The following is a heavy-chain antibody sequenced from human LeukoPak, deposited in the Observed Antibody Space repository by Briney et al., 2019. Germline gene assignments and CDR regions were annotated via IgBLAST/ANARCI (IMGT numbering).Heavy chain of an antibody. V-gene: IGHV4-61*02. J-gene: IGHJ4*02. CDR1: GGSISSGSYY. CDR3: ARDRYYDSRGYYSYYFDY. CDR2: IYTSGST. Sequence: SQTLSLTCTVSGGSISSGSYYWSWIRQPAGKGLEWIGRIYTSGSTNYNPSLKSRITISVDTSKNQFSLKLSSVTAADTAVYYCARDRYYDSRGYYSYYFDYWGQGTLVTVSS. D-gene: IGHD3-22*01.